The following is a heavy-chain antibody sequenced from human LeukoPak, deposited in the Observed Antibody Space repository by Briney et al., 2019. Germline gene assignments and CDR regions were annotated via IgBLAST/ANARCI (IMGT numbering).Heavy chain of an antibody. CDR3: ARGRSLLWFGAKTNWFDP. CDR2: INQSGST. D-gene: IGHD3-10*01. J-gene: IGHJ5*02. CDR1: GGSFSGYY. Sequence: SETLSLTCAVYGGSFSGYYWSWIRQPPGKGLEWIGGINQSGSTNYNPSLKSRVTISVDTSKNQFSLKLSSVTAADTAVYYCARGRSLLWFGAKTNWFDPWGQGTLVTVSS. V-gene: IGHV4-34*01.